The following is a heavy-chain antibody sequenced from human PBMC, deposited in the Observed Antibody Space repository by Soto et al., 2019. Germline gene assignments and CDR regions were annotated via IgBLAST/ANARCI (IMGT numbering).Heavy chain of an antibody. CDR1: GFTFSSYG. D-gene: IGHD7-27*01. J-gene: IGHJ6*02. V-gene: IGHV3-30*18. CDR2: ISYDGSNK. CDR3: AKVTSWGSINYYYGMDV. Sequence: GGSLRLSCAASGFTFSSYGMHWVRQAPGKGLEWVAVISYDGSNKYYADSVKGRFTISRDNSKNTLYLQMNSLRAEDTAVYYCAKVTSWGSINYYYGMDVWGQGTTVTVSS.